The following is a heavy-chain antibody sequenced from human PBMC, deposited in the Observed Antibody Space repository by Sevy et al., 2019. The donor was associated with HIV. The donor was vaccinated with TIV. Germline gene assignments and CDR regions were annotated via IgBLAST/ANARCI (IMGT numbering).Heavy chain of an antibody. Sequence: GSLRLSCAASGFIFSDYTLHWVRQAPGTGLEWVAVISYDGSFTYYADSVEGRFTISRDNSKTTLFLQMNSLRHADTAVYYCARSQGSSWHYFDYWGQGTLVTVSS. D-gene: IGHD6-13*01. CDR1: GFIFSDYT. CDR2: ISYDGSFT. CDR3: ARSQGSSWHYFDY. V-gene: IGHV3-30*04. J-gene: IGHJ4*02.